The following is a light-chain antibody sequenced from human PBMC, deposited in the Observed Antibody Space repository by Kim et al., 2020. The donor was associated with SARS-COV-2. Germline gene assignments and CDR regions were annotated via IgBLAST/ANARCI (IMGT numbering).Light chain of an antibody. V-gene: IGLV3-1*01. Sequence: EQTATITCSGDNLEEKYSSWYQQKPGQSPVLVIYHDNKRPSGIPERFSGSNSGNTATLTISGTQALDEADYYCQALDSKTNHVFGTGTKVTVL. CDR1: NLEEKY. CDR3: QALDSKTNHV. J-gene: IGLJ1*01. CDR2: HDN.